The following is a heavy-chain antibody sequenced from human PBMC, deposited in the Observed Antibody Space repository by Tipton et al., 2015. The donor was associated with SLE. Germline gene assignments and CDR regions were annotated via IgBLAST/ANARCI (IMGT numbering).Heavy chain of an antibody. CDR3: ARGKGAGDFWSGYPFDP. V-gene: IGHV1-18*01. J-gene: IGHJ5*01. CDR2: ISAYNGNT. Sequence: QLVQSGAEVKKPGASVKASCKASGNTFTRYGISWVRQAPGQGLEWMAWISAYNGNTNYAQKLQVRVTMTTDTSTSTAYMELRSLRTDDTAEYYCARGKGAGDFWSGYPFDPWGRGTLVAVSS. CDR1: GNTFTRYG. D-gene: IGHD3-3*01.